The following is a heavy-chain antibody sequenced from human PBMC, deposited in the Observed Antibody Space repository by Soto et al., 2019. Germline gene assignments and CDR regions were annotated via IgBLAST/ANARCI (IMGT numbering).Heavy chain of an antibody. J-gene: IGHJ5*02. V-gene: IGHV1-3*01. D-gene: IGHD2-2*01. CDR1: GYICMNYA. CDR2: INAGNGDT. Sequence: QVQLVQCGAEVKRPGASVKVSCKASGYICMNYAVHWVRQAPGQSLEWVGWINAGNGDTKYSQRFQGRVTITRDTSASTAYMELSSLRSEDTAVYYCARVPRYSYDIVAVPAVMFDDWFDPWGQGTLVTVSS. CDR3: ARVPRYSYDIVAVPAVMFDDWFDP.